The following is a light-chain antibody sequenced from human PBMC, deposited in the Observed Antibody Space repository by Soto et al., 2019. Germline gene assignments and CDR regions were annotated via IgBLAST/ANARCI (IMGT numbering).Light chain of an antibody. J-gene: IGKJ2*01. CDR1: QSVSSSY. CDR2: GAS. V-gene: IGKV3-20*01. Sequence: EIVLTQSPGTLSLSPGERATLSCRASQSVSSSYLAWYQQKPGQAPRLLIYGASSRATGIPDRFSGSGSGTDFTLNISRLEPEDFAVYYCHQYGSSPLYTFGQGTNLDIK. CDR3: HQYGSSPLYT.